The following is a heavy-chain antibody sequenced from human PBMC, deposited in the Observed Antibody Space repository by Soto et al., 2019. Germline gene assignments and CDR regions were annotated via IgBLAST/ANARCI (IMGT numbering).Heavy chain of an antibody. CDR1: GFTFSDYY. D-gene: IGHD2-2*01. Sequence: PGGSLRLSCAASGFTFSDYYMSWIRQAPGKGLEWVPYISSSGSTIYYADSVKGRFTISRDNAKNSLYLQMNSLRAEDTAVYYCARGALLRYCSSTSCPYLPYYWGQGTLVTVSS. CDR3: ARGALLRYCSSTSCPYLPYY. J-gene: IGHJ4*02. CDR2: ISSSGSTI. V-gene: IGHV3-11*01.